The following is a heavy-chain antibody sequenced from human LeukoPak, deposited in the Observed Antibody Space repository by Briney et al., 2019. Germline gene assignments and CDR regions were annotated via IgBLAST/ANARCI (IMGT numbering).Heavy chain of an antibody. V-gene: IGHV3-21*01. CDR3: ARAVVTLDDY. J-gene: IGHJ4*02. CDR2: ISSSSSYI. D-gene: IGHD4-23*01. Sequence: GGSLRLSCAASGFTFSSYSMNWVRQAPGKGLEWVSSISSSSSYIYYAVSVKGRFTISRDNAKNSLYLQMNSLRAEDTAVYYCARAVVTLDDYWGQGTLVTVSS. CDR1: GFTFSSYS.